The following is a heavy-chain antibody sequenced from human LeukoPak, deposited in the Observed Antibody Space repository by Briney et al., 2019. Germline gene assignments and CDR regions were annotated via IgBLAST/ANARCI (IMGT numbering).Heavy chain of an antibody. CDR2: IIPIFGRA. Sequence: SVKVSCKASGGTFSNYAISWVRQAPGQGLEWMGGIIPIFGRANYAQKFQGRVTITADESTSAAYMELSSLRSEDTAVYYCARTPSVVVTASPWLGWFDPWGQGTLVTVSS. CDR1: GGTFSNYA. CDR3: ARTPSVVVTASPWLGWFDP. V-gene: IGHV1-69*13. J-gene: IGHJ5*02. D-gene: IGHD2-21*02.